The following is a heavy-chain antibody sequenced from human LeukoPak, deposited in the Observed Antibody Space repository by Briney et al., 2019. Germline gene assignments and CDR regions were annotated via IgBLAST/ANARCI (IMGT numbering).Heavy chain of an antibody. J-gene: IGHJ4*02. V-gene: IGHV4-59*01. Sequence: PSETLALTCTVSGGSISNYYWSWIRQPPGKGLEWIGYISYSGNTDHNPSLKSRVTISVDTSKNQFSLRLSSVTAADTAVYYCARGGYEARSYYFDYWGQGTLVTVAS. CDR3: ARGGYEARSYYFDY. CDR2: ISYSGNT. CDR1: GGSISNYY. D-gene: IGHD5-12*01.